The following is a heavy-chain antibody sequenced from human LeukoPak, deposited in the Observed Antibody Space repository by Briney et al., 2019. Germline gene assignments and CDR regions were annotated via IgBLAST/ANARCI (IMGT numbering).Heavy chain of an antibody. CDR2: ISAYNGNT. CDR1: GYTFTSYG. D-gene: IGHD3-22*01. J-gene: IGHJ4*02. Sequence: ASVKVSCKASGYTFTSYGISWVRQAPGQGLEWMGWISAYNGNTNYAQKLQGRVTMTTDTSTSTAYMELRSLRSDDTAVYYCARLIHYYDSSGLFDYWGQGTLVTVSS. V-gene: IGHV1-18*01. CDR3: ARLIHYYDSSGLFDY.